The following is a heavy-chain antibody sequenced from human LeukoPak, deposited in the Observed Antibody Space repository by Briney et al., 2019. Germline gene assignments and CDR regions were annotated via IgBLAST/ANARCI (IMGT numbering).Heavy chain of an antibody. D-gene: IGHD3-22*01. V-gene: IGHV4-39*07. CDR1: GGSISSSSYY. CDR3: ARDRSGYALLDY. Sequence: PETLSLTCTVSGGSISSSSYYWGWIRQPPGKGLEWIGSIYYSGSTYYNPSLKSRVTISEDTSKNQFSLNLSSVTAADTAVYYCARDRSGYALLDYWGQGTLVTVSS. CDR2: IYYSGST. J-gene: IGHJ4*02.